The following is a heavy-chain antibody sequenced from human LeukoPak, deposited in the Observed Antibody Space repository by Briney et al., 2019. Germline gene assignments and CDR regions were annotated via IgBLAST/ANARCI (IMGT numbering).Heavy chain of an antibody. J-gene: IGHJ4*02. CDR1: GYTFTSYG. Sequence: ASVKVSCKASGYTFTSYGISWVRQAPGQGLEWMGWISAYNGNTNYAQKLQGRVTMTTDTSTSTAYMELRSLRSEDTAVYYCARTRIIAAAGTSRRGLDYWGQGTLVTVSS. D-gene: IGHD6-13*01. V-gene: IGHV1-18*01. CDR2: ISAYNGNT. CDR3: ARTRIIAAAGTSRRGLDY.